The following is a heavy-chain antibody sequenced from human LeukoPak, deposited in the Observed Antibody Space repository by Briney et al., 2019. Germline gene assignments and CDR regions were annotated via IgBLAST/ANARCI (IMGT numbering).Heavy chain of an antibody. CDR3: ARTYYDFWSGTSGYMDV. Sequence: WASVKVSCKASGYTFTSYGISWVRQAPGQGLEWMGWISAYNGNTNYAQKLQGRVTMTTDTSTSTAYMELRSLRSDDTAVYYCARTYYDFWSGTSGYMDVWGKGTTVTVSS. CDR1: GYTFTSYG. J-gene: IGHJ6*03. D-gene: IGHD3-3*01. CDR2: ISAYNGNT. V-gene: IGHV1-18*01.